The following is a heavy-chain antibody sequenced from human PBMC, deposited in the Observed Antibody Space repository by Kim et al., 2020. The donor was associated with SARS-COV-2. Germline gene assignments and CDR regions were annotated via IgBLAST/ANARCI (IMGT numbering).Heavy chain of an antibody. CDR3: ARVDIVATIGYYFDY. J-gene: IGHJ4*02. V-gene: IGHV4-31*02. Sequence: PSLKSRVTISVDTSKNQFSLKLSSVTAADTAVYYCARVDIVATIGYYFDYWGQGTLVTVSS. D-gene: IGHD5-12*01.